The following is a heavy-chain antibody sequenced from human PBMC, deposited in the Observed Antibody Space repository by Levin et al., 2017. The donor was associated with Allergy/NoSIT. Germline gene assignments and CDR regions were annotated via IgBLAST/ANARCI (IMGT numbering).Heavy chain of an antibody. Sequence: GWSLRLSCAASGFTFSSYEMNWVRQAPGKGLEWVSYISSSGSTIYYADSVKGRFTISRDNAKNSLYLQMNSLRAEDTAVYYCARQLGNFWSGYNYFDYWGQGTLVTVSS. CDR3: ARQLGNFWSGYNYFDY. V-gene: IGHV3-48*03. J-gene: IGHJ4*02. D-gene: IGHD3-3*01. CDR2: ISSSGSTI. CDR1: GFTFSSYE.